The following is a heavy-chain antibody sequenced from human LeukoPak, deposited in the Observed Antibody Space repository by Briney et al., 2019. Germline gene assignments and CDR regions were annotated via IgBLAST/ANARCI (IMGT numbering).Heavy chain of an antibody. CDR3: ARDRNLLGGSGSYISAY. J-gene: IGHJ4*02. CDR2: IIPIFGTA. D-gene: IGHD3-10*01. V-gene: IGHV1-69*13. Sequence: GPPVTVSCKASVGTFSIYAISWVRQAPGQRLEWMGEIIPIFGTANYAQKFQSIVTITADESTSTADMELSSLRSEDTAVYYCARDRNLLGGSGSYISAYWGQGTLVTVSS. CDR1: VGTFSIYA.